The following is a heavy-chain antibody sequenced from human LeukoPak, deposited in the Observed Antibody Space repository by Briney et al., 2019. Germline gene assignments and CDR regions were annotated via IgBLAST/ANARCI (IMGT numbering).Heavy chain of an antibody. V-gene: IGHV3-53*01. D-gene: IGHD3-22*01. CDR3: AKDAYDSSGYYPTGVDY. J-gene: IGHJ4*02. CDR1: GFTVSSNY. Sequence: GGSLRLSCAASGFTVSSNYMSWVRQAPGKGLEWVSVIYSGGSTYYADSVKGRFTVSRDNSKNTLYLQMNSLRAEDTAVYYCAKDAYDSSGYYPTGVDYWGQGTLVTVSS. CDR2: IYSGGST.